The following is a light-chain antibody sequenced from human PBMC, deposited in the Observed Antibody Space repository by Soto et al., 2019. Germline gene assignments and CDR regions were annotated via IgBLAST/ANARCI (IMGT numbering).Light chain of an antibody. CDR3: AAWDGSLSGWV. Sequence: QSVLTQPPSASGTPGPRVTLSCSGSSSNIGSKYVYWYQQLPGTAPKLLIYRNDQRPSGVPDRFYGSKSGTSASLAISGLRSEDEADYYCAAWDGSLSGWVFGGGTKLTVL. CDR2: RND. J-gene: IGLJ3*02. CDR1: SSNIGSKY. V-gene: IGLV1-47*01.